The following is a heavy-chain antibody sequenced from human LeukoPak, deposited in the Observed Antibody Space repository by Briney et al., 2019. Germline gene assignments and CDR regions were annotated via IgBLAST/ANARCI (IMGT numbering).Heavy chain of an antibody. D-gene: IGHD4-17*01. Sequence: ASVKVSCKASGGTFSSYAISWVRQAPGQGLEWMGGIIPIFGTANYAQKFQGRVTITADESTSTAYMELSSLRSEDTAVYYCARIHYGGRYYFDYWGQGTLVTVSS. V-gene: IGHV1-69*13. J-gene: IGHJ4*02. CDR2: IIPIFGTA. CDR3: ARIHYGGRYYFDY. CDR1: GGTFSSYA.